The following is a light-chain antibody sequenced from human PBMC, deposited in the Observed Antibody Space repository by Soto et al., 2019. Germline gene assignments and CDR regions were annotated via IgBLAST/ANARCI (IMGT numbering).Light chain of an antibody. J-gene: IGLJ3*02. CDR3: AAWDDSLNGQV. CDR2: DDD. Sequence: QSVLTQPPSVSDAPRQRVTISCSGSSSNIGKNAVNWYQQLPGKAPKLLIYDDDVLSSGVSDRFSASKSGTSASLAISGLQPEDEADYYCAAWDDSLNGQVFGGGTKLTVL. CDR1: SSNIGKNA. V-gene: IGLV1-36*01.